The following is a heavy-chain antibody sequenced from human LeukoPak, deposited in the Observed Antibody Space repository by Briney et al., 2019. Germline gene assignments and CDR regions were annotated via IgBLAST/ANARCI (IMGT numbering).Heavy chain of an antibody. D-gene: IGHD1-7*01. CDR1: GFTISSNY. Sequence: PGGSLRLSCAASGFTISSNYMSWVRQAPGKGLEWVSVIYSGGSTYYADSVKGRFTISRDNSKNTLYLQMNSLRAEDTAVYYCARVQELELSYYYYYYMDVWGKGTTVTVSS. J-gene: IGHJ6*03. CDR2: IYSGGST. CDR3: ARVQELELSYYYYYYMDV. V-gene: IGHV3-53*01.